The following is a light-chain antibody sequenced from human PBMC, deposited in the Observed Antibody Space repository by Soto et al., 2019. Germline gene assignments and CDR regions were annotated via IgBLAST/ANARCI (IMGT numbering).Light chain of an antibody. CDR2: DAS. Sequence: EIVLTQSPATLSLSPGERATLSCRASQYVSRYLAWYQQKPGQAPRLLIYDASNRATGIPARFSGSGSGTDFPLTVSSLEPEDFAVYFCQQRSDWPITFGQGTRLEIK. V-gene: IGKV3-11*01. CDR1: QYVSRY. CDR3: QQRSDWPIT. J-gene: IGKJ5*01.